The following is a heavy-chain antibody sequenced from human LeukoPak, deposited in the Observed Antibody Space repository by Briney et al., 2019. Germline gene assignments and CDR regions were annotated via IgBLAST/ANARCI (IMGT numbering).Heavy chain of an antibody. CDR3: AKGLYGSGSSPDF. V-gene: IGHV3-23*01. Sequence: GGSLRLSCAASGFTFSNYAMTWVRQAPGKGLEWVSGISGSNSTYYADSVKGRLTISRDNAKNTVYLQMNSLRAGDTAVYYCAKGLYGSGSSPDFWGQGTLVTVSS. CDR1: GFTFSNYA. D-gene: IGHD3-10*01. CDR2: ISGSNST. J-gene: IGHJ4*02.